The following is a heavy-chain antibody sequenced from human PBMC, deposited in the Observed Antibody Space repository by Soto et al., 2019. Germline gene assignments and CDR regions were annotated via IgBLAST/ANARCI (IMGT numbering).Heavy chain of an antibody. Sequence: EVYLLESGGGVVQPGGSLGLSCAASGFTFNTYAMTWVRQAPGKGLEWVSVISGGGDSVYYADSVKGRFTISRDNSKNTLYLQMNSLRAEDTALYYCAKAAREENRDRMTDCWGQGTLVTVSS. CDR3: AKAAREENRDRMTDC. D-gene: IGHD6-25*01. CDR2: ISGGGDSV. V-gene: IGHV3-23*01. CDR1: GFTFNTYA. J-gene: IGHJ4*02.